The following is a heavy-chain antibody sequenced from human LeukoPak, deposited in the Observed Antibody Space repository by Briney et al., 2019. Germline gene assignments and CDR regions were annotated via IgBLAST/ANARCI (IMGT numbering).Heavy chain of an antibody. CDR3: ARDGRRIQDYWYFDL. CDR1: GFSFSSNP. Sequence: QPGGSLRLSCAASGFSFSSNPMSWVRQAPGKGLEWVSYISSSSSVIQYADSVKGRFTISRDNAKNSLYLQMNSLRVEDTAVYYCARDGRRIQDYWYFDLWGRGTLVSVSS. V-gene: IGHV3-48*04. J-gene: IGHJ2*01. CDR2: ISSSSSVI. D-gene: IGHD5-18*01.